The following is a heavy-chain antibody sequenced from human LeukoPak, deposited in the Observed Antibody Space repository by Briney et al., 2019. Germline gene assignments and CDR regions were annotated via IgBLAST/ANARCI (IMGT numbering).Heavy chain of an antibody. V-gene: IGHV3-23*01. Sequence: GGSLRLSCAASGFTFSSYAMNWVRRAPGKGLEWVSAISGSGGSTYYADSVKGRFTLSRDNSKNTLYLQMNSLRAEDTAVYYCAKDPRYFDWLGSDPWGQGTLVTVSS. CDR3: AKDPRYFDWLGSDP. CDR2: ISGSGGST. D-gene: IGHD3-9*01. J-gene: IGHJ5*02. CDR1: GFTFSSYA.